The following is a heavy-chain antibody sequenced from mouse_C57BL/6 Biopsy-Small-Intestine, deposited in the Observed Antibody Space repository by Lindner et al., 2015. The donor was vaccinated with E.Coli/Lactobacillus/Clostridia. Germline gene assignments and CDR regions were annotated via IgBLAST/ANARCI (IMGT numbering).Heavy chain of an antibody. CDR1: GYAFTNYL. CDR2: INPGSDDT. V-gene: IGHV1-54*01. Sequence: VQLQESGAELVRPGTSVKVSCKASGYAFTNYLIEWVKQRPGQGLEWIGVINPGSDDTNYNEKFKGKATLTADKSSSTAYMELRSLTSEDSAVYFCATWDYWGQGTILTVSS. CDR3: ATWDY. J-gene: IGHJ2*01.